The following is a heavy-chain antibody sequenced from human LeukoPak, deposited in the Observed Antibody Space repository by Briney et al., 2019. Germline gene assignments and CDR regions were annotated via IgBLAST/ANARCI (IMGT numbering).Heavy chain of an antibody. J-gene: IGHJ5*02. D-gene: IGHD3-10*01. Sequence: GASVKVSCKASGYTFTSYDINWVRQATGQGLEWMGWSNTGNRNTKCSQELHARVTMTRDTSASTAYMELSSLRSEDMAVYYCARAMVRGLSWFDPWGQGTLVTVSS. V-gene: IGHV1-3*02. CDR2: SNTGNRNT. CDR1: GYTFTSYD. CDR3: ARAMVRGLSWFDP.